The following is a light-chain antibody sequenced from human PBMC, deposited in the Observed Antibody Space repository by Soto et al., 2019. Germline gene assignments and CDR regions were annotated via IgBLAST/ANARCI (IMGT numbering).Light chain of an antibody. CDR1: QSVTIY. CDR2: DAS. Sequence: EIVLTQSPATLSLSPGERATLSCRASQSVTIYLAWYQQKPGQAPRLLIYDASNRATGIPARFSGSGSGTGFTLAISSLEPEDFGVYYCQQRSNWPITFGQGTRLEIK. J-gene: IGKJ5*01. V-gene: IGKV3-11*01. CDR3: QQRSNWPIT.